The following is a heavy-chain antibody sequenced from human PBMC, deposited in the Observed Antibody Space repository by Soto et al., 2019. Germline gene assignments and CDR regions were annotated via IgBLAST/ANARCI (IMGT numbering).Heavy chain of an antibody. J-gene: IGHJ4*02. D-gene: IGHD6-19*01. CDR3: ARQIPRLSGWLFDY. CDR1: GGSISSSSYY. Sequence: QLQLQESGPGLVKPSETLSLTCTVSGGSISSSSYYWGWIRHPPGKGLEWIGRIYYSGSTYYNPSLKSRVTISVDTSKNQFSLKLSSVTAADTAVYYCARQIPRLSGWLFDYWGQGTLVTVSS. CDR2: IYYSGST. V-gene: IGHV4-39*01.